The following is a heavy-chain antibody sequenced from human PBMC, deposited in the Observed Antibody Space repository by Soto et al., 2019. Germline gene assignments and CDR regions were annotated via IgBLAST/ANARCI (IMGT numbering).Heavy chain of an antibody. CDR2: IFHSGST. J-gene: IGHJ5*02. V-gene: IGHV4-31*03. D-gene: IGHD2-15*01. Sequence: QVQLQESGPGLVKPTQTLSLTCSVSRAFINSGGFYYSWIRQPPGKGLEWLGYIFHSGSTLYNPSLAGRLTLSADTSRTQRSLYLTSVTAADTAVYYCVRGGIAGHWFDPWGQGILVTVSS. CDR1: RAFINSGGFY. CDR3: VRGGIAGHWFDP.